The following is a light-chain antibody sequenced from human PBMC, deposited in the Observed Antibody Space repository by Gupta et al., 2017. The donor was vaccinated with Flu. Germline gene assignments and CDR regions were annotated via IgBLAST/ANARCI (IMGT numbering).Light chain of an antibody. V-gene: IGKV1-39*01. CDR1: QSISSY. Sequence: DIQMTQSPSSLSASVGDRVTITCRASQSISSYLNWYQQKPGKAPKLLIYAASRLQSGVPSRFSGRASGTDFTLTISMLPPEDFTTYYCQRCDTTPRTFGQGTKVEIK. CDR3: QRCDTTPRT. J-gene: IGKJ1*01. CDR2: AAS.